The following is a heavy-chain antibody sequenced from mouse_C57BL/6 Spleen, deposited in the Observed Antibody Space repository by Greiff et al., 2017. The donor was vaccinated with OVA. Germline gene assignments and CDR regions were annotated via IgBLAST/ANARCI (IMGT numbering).Heavy chain of an antibody. D-gene: IGHD3-2*02. Sequence: LVESGAELVRPGTSVKMSCKASGYTFTNYWIGWAKQRPGHGLEWIGDIYPGGGYTNYNEKFKGKDTLTADKSSSTAYMQFSSLTSEDSAIYYCARKDSSGPFAYWGQGTLVTVSA. CDR3: ARKDSSGPFAY. CDR1: GYTFTNYW. CDR2: IYPGGGYT. J-gene: IGHJ3*01. V-gene: IGHV1-63*01.